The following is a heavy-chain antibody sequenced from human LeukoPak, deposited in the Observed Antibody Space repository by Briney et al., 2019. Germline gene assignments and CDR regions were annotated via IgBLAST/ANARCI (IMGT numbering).Heavy chain of an antibody. D-gene: IGHD3-10*01. V-gene: IGHV1-69*13. J-gene: IGHJ5*02. Sequence: ASVEVSCKASGGTFSSYAISWVRQAPGQGLEWMGGIIPIFGTANYAQKFQGKVTITADESTSTAYMELSSLRSEDTAVYYCARDPEHYGSGSYYPGRNWFDPWGQGTLVTVSS. CDR2: IIPIFGTA. CDR1: GGTFSSYA. CDR3: ARDPEHYGSGSYYPGRNWFDP.